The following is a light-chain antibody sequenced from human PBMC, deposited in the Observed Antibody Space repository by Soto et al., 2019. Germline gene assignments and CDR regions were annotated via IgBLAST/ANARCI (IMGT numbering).Light chain of an antibody. Sequence: QAVVTQEPSLTVSPGGTVTLTCGSSTGTVTSGHYPYWFQQKPGQAPKTLIYDTSNKNSWTPARFSGSLLGGKAALTLSGAQPEDEADYYCFLSYHGPLVFGGGTKLTVL. J-gene: IGLJ3*02. V-gene: IGLV7-46*01. CDR1: TGTVTSGHY. CDR2: DTS. CDR3: FLSYHGPLV.